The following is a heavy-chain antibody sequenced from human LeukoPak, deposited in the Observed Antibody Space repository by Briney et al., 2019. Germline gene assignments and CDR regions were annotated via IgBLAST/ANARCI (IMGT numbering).Heavy chain of an antibody. CDR3: AGEVNSSGYRPFDI. CDR1: GYTFTGYY. Sequence: GASVKVSCKASGYTFTGYYIHWVRQAPGQGLEWMGRINPNNGGTNYAQKFQGRVTMTRDMSMSTAYMELSRLRSDDTAVYYCAGEVNSSGYRPFDIWGQGTMVTVPS. CDR2: INPNNGGT. J-gene: IGHJ3*02. V-gene: IGHV1-2*06. D-gene: IGHD3-22*01.